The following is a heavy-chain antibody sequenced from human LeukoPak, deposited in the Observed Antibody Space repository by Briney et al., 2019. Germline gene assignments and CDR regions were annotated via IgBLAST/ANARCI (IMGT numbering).Heavy chain of an antibody. J-gene: IGHJ4*02. CDR2: IFYSGYT. V-gene: IGHV4-59*01. D-gene: IGHD3-22*01. CDR3: ARYDSSGFYQYYFDY. CDR1: GGSISTYW. Sequence: SETLSLTCSVSGGSISTYWWSWIRQSPGKGLEWIGNIFYSGYTNYNPSLKSRVTISVDTSKKQFSLKLTSVTTADTAVYYCARYDSSGFYQYYFDYWGLGTLVTVSS.